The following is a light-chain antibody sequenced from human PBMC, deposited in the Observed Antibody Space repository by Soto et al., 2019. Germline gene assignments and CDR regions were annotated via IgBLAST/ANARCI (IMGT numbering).Light chain of an antibody. CDR1: SSDVGGYNY. J-gene: IGLJ2*01. CDR2: DVS. CDR3: RSYTSSSTLVE. V-gene: IGLV2-14*01. Sequence: QSVLTQPASVSGSPGQSITISCTGTSSDVGGYNYVSWYQQHPGKAPKLMIYDVSNRPSGVSNRFSGSKSGNTASLTISGLQAEDEADYYCRSYTSSSTLVEFGGGTKLTVL.